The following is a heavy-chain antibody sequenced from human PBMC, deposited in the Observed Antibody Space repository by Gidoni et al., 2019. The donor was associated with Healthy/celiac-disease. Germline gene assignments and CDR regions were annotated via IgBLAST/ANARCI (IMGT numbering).Heavy chain of an antibody. Sequence: QVQLVQSGAVVRKPGSSVEVSCKASVGTFSRYAISWVRQAPGQGLEWMGGIIPIFGTANYAQKFQGRVTITADESTSTAYMELSSLRSEGTAVYYCASKTTVTSEGWYFDLWGRGTLVTVSS. CDR1: VGTFSRYA. CDR3: ASKTTVTSEGWYFDL. D-gene: IGHD4-17*01. V-gene: IGHV1-69*01. CDR2: IIPIFGTA. J-gene: IGHJ2*01.